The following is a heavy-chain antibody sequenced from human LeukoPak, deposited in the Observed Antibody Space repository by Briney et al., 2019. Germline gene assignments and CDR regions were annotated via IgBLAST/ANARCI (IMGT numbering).Heavy chain of an antibody. D-gene: IGHD3-10*01. CDR1: GGTFSSYA. CDR3: ATDYGDGSGFDY. V-gene: IGHV1-69*13. Sequence: GASVKVSCKASGGTFSSYAISWVRQAPGQGLEWMGGIIPIFGTANYAQKFQGRVTITADESTSTAYMELSSLRSEDTAVYYCATDYGDGSGFDYWGQGTLVTVSS. CDR2: IIPIFGTA. J-gene: IGHJ4*02.